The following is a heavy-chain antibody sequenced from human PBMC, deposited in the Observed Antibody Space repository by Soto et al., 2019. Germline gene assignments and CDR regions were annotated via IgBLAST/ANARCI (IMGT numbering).Heavy chain of an antibody. V-gene: IGHV3-30*18. CDR1: GFTFRSYA. D-gene: IGHD2-2*01. Sequence: VQLVESGGGVVQPGRSLRLSCAASGFTFRSYAMHWVRQAPGKGLEWVAAISFDGSNKYYADSVKGRFTISRDNSENPLYLQMKGLRPEDTAVYYCAKDPYIVTRVQLWIYYFDYRGHGTLVTVSS. CDR3: AKDPYIVTRVQLWIYYFDY. J-gene: IGHJ4*01. CDR2: ISFDGSNK.